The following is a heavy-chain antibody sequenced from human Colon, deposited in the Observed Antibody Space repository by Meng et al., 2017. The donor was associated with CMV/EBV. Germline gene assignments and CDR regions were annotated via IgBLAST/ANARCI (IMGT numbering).Heavy chain of an antibody. D-gene: IGHD5-24*01. CDR2: IYGGGST. J-gene: IGHJ5*01. CDR3: AAQRRAGFDS. CDR1: GLAVRSHY. Sequence: ELQLVGSGEGLIQPRGSLRLSCTASGLAVRSHYMSWVRQATGKGLEWVSVIYGGGSTYYADSVKGRFTSSGDNAENTLYLQMDSLRVDDTAVYYCAAQRRAGFDSWGQGTLVTVSS. V-gene: IGHV3-53*01.